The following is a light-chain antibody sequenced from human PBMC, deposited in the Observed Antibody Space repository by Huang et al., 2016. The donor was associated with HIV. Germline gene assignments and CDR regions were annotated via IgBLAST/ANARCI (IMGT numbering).Light chain of an antibody. CDR2: EAS. V-gene: IGKV1-NL1*01. J-gene: IGKJ2*01. CDR3: QQYHSTPYT. Sequence: DIQMTQSPSSLSASVRNRVTITCRASQAIAKSLAWYQQKPGKAPKLLPYEASRLESGVPSRFSGSGSGTDYTLTISSLQPEDFATYYCQQYHSTPYTFGQGTKLEIK. CDR1: QAIAKS.